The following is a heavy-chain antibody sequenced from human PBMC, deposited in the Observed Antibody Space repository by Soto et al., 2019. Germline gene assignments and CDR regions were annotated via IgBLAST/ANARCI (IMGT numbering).Heavy chain of an antibody. Sequence: QIHLVQSGAEVKKPGASVKVSCKASGYTFTTYGFSWVRQAPGQGLEWMGWISTYNGNTNYAQKFQGRVTMTTDTPTRTAYMALRSLRSDDTAVYYCAREWGRYDSSGSCDYWGQGTLVTVSS. CDR3: AREWGRYDSSGSCDY. J-gene: IGHJ4*02. CDR2: ISTYNGNT. CDR1: GYTFTTYG. D-gene: IGHD3-22*01. V-gene: IGHV1-18*01.